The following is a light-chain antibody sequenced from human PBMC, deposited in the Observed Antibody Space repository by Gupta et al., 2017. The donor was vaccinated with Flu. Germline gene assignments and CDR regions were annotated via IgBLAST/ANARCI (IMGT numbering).Light chain of an antibody. Sequence: QSVLTQPPSVSGAPGQRVTISCAGSSSNIGAVHDVHWYQQLPGTDPKLGSDANKNRPSGVPDRFSGSKAGTSASLDITGLQAEDEAEYDGQYYASRLRGVVFGGGTKLTVL. V-gene: IGLV1-40*01. CDR3: QYYASRLRGVV. CDR2: ANK. J-gene: IGLJ2*01. CDR1: SSNIGAVHD.